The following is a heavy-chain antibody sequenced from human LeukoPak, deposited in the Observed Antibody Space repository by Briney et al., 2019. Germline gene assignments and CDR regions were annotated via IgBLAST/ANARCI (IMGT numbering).Heavy chain of an antibody. CDR3: TTYAGSWAWFDP. Sequence: GGSLRLSCAASGFTFSNAYMSWVRQAPGKGLEWVGRIKTETDGGTTDFAAPVEGRFTISRDDSKNTLYLQMNSLKTEDTAVYYCTTYAGSWAWFDPWGQGTLVTVSS. CDR2: IKTETDGGTT. V-gene: IGHV3-15*01. CDR1: GFTFSNAY. D-gene: IGHD6-13*01. J-gene: IGHJ5*02.